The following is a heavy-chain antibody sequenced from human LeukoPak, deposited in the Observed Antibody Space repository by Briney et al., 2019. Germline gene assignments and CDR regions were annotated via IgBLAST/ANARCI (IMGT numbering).Heavy chain of an antibody. CDR2: IYSGGST. Sequence: HSGGSLRLSCAASGFTFNTYWMRCVRQAPGKGLVWVSVIYSGGSTYYADSVKGRFTISRDSSKNTLYLQMNSLRAEDTAVYYCARAEIAAAFHDWGQGTLVTVSS. D-gene: IGHD6-13*01. CDR3: ARAEIAAAFHD. J-gene: IGHJ4*02. V-gene: IGHV3-53*01. CDR1: GFTFNTYW.